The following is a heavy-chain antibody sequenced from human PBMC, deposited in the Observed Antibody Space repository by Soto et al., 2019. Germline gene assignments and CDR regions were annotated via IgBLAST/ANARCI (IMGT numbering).Heavy chain of an antibody. Sequence: SETLSLTCTASGGSISSSSYYWGWIRQPPGKGLEWIGSIYYSGSTYYNPSLKSRVTISVDTSKNQFSLKLSSVTAADTAVYYCARRYGGNFDYGGQETRVTVPS. CDR1: GGSISSSSYY. CDR2: IYYSGST. V-gene: IGHV4-39*01. D-gene: IGHD1-26*01. J-gene: IGHJ4*02. CDR3: ARRYGGNFDY.